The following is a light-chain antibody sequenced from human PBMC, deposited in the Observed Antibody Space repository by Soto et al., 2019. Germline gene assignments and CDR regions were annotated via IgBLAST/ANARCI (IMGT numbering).Light chain of an antibody. J-gene: IGKJ4*01. V-gene: IGKV3-15*01. Sequence: EIVMTQSPATLSVSPGERATLSCRASQSVSSNLAWYQHKPGQAPRLLIYGASTRATGIPARFSGSGSGTELTLTISSLQSEDFSVYYCQQYNNWPLTFGGGTKVELK. CDR2: GAS. CDR3: QQYNNWPLT. CDR1: QSVSSN.